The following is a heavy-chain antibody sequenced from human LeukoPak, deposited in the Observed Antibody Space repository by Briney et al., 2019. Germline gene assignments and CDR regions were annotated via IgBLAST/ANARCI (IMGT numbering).Heavy chain of an antibody. CDR1: GFTLSSYA. V-gene: IGHV3-23*01. CDR3: AKAGNIRFDY. Sequence: PGGSLRLSCAASGFTLSSYAMSWVRQAPGKGLEWVSAISDTGNTYHADSVKGRFTISRDNSKNTLYLQMNSLRAEDTAVYYCAKAGNIRFDYWGQGTLVTVSS. CDR2: ISDTGNT. J-gene: IGHJ4*02. D-gene: IGHD2/OR15-2a*01.